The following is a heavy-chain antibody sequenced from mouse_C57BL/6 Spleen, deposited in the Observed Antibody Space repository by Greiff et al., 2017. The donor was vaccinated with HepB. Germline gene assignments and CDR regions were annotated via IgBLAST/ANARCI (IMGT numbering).Heavy chain of an antibody. Sequence: VQLQQPGAELVMPGASVKLSCKASGYTFTSYWMHWVKQRPGQGLEWIGEIDPSDSYTNYNQKFKGKSTLTVDKSSSTAYMQLSSLTSEDSAVYYCARNPSENYAMDYWGQGTSVTVSS. CDR1: GYTFTSYW. CDR3: ARNPSENYAMDY. J-gene: IGHJ4*01. CDR2: IDPSDSYT. V-gene: IGHV1-69*01.